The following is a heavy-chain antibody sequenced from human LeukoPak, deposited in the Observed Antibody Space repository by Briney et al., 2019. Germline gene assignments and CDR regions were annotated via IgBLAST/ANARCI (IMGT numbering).Heavy chain of an antibody. D-gene: IGHD6-13*01. CDR2: INPTGGST. Sequence: ASVKVSCKASGYTFTSYYMHWVRQAPGQGLEWVGLINPTGGSTGYAQKFQGRVTMTTDTSTSTAYMELRSLRSDDTAVYYCARLIAAAGIDQGWFDPWGQGTLVTVSS. V-gene: IGHV1-46*01. CDR1: GYTFTSYY. J-gene: IGHJ5*02. CDR3: ARLIAAAGIDQGWFDP.